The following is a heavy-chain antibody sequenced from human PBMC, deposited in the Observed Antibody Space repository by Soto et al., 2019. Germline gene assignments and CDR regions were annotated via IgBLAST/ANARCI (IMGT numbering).Heavy chain of an antibody. CDR1: GYTFTDYY. J-gene: IGHJ4*02. Sequence: QVHLVQSGAEVKKPGASVKVSCKASGYTFTDYYMPWVRQAPGQGLEWMGWINPNSGATSYAQRLQGRVTMTRDTSISTAYMELSRLTSDDTAVYYCAREGGDIVQMVYALPWYWGQGTLVTVSS. CDR3: AREGGDIVQMVYALPWY. V-gene: IGHV1-2*02. CDR2: INPNSGAT. D-gene: IGHD2-8*01.